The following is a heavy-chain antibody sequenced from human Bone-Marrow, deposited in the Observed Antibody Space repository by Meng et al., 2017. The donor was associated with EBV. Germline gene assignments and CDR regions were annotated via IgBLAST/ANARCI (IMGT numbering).Heavy chain of an antibody. V-gene: IGHV1-69*01. CDR3: ASESGRGFTPDY. D-gene: IGHD3-10*01. J-gene: IGHJ4*02. Sequence: QVPLVQAGGEVKKPGSSVKVSCKTSGGTFRSDAISWVRQAPGQGLVWMGGLIPMTGVAHYAQKFQDRVSIIADESTSTHYLELSSLRSEDTAIYFCASESGRGFTPDYWGQGTLVTVSS. CDR2: LIPMTGVA. CDR1: GGTFRSDA.